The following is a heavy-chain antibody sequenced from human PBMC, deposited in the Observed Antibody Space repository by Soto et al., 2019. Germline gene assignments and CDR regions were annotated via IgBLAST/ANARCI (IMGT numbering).Heavy chain of an antibody. CDR3: ARGAEGVVVVAATRYYYYYMDV. CDR1: GYTFTCYY. Sequence: ASVKVSCKASGYTFTCYYMHWVRQAPRQGLEWMGWINPNSGGTNYAQKFQGWVTMTRDTSISTAYMELSRLRSDDTAVYYCARGAEGVVVVAATRYYYYYMDVWGKGTTVTVS. CDR2: INPNSGGT. J-gene: IGHJ6*03. V-gene: IGHV1-2*04. D-gene: IGHD2-15*01.